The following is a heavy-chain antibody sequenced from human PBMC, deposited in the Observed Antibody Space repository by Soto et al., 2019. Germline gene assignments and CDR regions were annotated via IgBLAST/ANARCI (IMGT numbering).Heavy chain of an antibody. D-gene: IGHD2-2*01. J-gene: IGHJ5*02. CDR3: ARGKDIVVVPAALSA. V-gene: IGHV1-69*13. Sequence: SVKVSCKASGGTFSSYAISWVRQAPGRGLEWMGGIIPIFGTANYAQKFQGRATITADESTSTAYMELSSLRSEDTAVYYCARGKDIVVVPAALSAWGRGTLVTVSS. CDR1: GGTFSSYA. CDR2: IIPIFGTA.